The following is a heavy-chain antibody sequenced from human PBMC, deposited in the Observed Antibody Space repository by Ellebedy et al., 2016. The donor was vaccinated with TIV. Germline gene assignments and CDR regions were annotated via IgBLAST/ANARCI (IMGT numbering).Heavy chain of an antibody. CDR1: GFYFSSYG. CDR3: AREVDTAPLIDAFDM. D-gene: IGHD5-18*01. Sequence: PGGSLRLSCAASGFYFSSYGMHWVRQAPGKGLEWVAVIWYDGGIKFYADSVKGRFIISRDNAKNTLHLQMNSLRVEDTAVYYCAREVDTAPLIDAFDMWGQGTMVSVS. CDR2: IWYDGGIK. J-gene: IGHJ3*02. V-gene: IGHV3-33*01.